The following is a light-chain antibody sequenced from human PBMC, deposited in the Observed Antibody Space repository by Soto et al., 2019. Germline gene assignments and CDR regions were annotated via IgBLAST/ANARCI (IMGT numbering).Light chain of an antibody. J-gene: IGLJ3*02. Sequence: QSALTQPRSVSGSPGQSVTISCAGTSSDVGGYNYVSWYQQHPDKAPKLMIFDVNERPSGVPDRFSGSKSGNTASLTISGLQADDEANYFCCSYAGGYTWVFGGGTKLTVL. CDR3: CSYAGGYTWV. V-gene: IGLV2-11*01. CDR2: DVN. CDR1: SSDVGGYNY.